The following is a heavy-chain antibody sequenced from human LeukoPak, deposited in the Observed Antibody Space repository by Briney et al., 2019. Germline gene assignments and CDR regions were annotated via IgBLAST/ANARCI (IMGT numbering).Heavy chain of an antibody. V-gene: IGHV5-51*01. Sequence: ESLKISCKGSGYSFNSYWIVWVRQMPEKGLEWMGIIYPGDSETRYSPSFQGQVTISADKSFNTAYLQWSSLRASDTAIYYCARHDITGYYQFDYWGQGTLVTVSS. CDR3: ARHDITGYYQFDY. CDR1: GYSFNSYW. D-gene: IGHD3-22*01. CDR2: IYPGDSET. J-gene: IGHJ4*02.